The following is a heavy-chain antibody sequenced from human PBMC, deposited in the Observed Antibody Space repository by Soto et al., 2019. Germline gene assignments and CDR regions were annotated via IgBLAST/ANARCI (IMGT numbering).Heavy chain of an antibody. CDR3: ARQGGRGGGSDY. D-gene: IGHD5-12*01. CDR2: IYVVDSKA. Sequence: PGESLKISCKASRYKFTDYWTAWVPQMPGKRLGWMGIIYVVDSKARYSPSFQGQVTISAVKSITIAYLQWCSLKASDTAIYYCARQGGRGGGSDYWGQVTPVTVSS. V-gene: IGHV5-51*01. J-gene: IGHJ4*02. CDR1: RYKFTDYW.